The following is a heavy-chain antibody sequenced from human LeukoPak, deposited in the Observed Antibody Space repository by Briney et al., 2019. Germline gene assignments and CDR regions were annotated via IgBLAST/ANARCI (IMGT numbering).Heavy chain of an antibody. V-gene: IGHV4-39*01. CDR3: ATQLLRGWYWYYFDY. Sequence: PSETLSLTCTVSGGSISSSSYYWGWIRQPPGKGLEWIGSIYYSGSTYYNPPLKSRVTISVDTSKNQFSLKLSSVTAADTAVYYCATQLLRGWYWYYFDYWGQGTLVTVSS. J-gene: IGHJ4*02. D-gene: IGHD6-19*01. CDR1: GGSISSSSYY. CDR2: IYYSGST.